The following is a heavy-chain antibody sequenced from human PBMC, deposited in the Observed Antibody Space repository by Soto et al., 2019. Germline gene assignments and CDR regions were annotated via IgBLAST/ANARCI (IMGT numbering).Heavy chain of an antibody. V-gene: IGHV4-59*01. CDR2: IYYSGST. CDR1: GGSISSYY. D-gene: IGHD2-21*02. J-gene: IGHJ3*02. Sequence: QVQLQESGPGLVKPSETLSLTCTVSGGSISSYYWSWIRQPPGKGLEWIGYIYYSGSTNYNPSLKSRVTISVDTSKNQFSLKLSSVTAADTAVYYCARRVVTAQFDAFDIGGQGTMVTVSS. CDR3: ARRVVTAQFDAFDI.